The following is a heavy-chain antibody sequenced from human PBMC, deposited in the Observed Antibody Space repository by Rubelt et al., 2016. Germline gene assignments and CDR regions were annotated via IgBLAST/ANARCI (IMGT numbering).Heavy chain of an antibody. CDR2: IYYSGST. CDR1: GGSISSYY. D-gene: IGHD2-21*01. V-gene: IGHV4-59*08. J-gene: IGHJ4*02. CDR3: VTYGGTYQFDD. Sequence: QVQLQESGPGLVKPSETLSLTCTVSGGSISSYYWSWIRQPPGKGLEWIGYIYYSGSTNYNPSLKSRVTISVDTSKNQLSLKRGSVTAADTAVDDWVTYGGTYQFDDWGQGTLVTVSS.